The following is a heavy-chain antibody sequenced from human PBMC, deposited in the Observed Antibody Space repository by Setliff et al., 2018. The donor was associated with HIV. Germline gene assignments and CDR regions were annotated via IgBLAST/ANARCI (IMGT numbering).Heavy chain of an antibody. V-gene: IGHV3-43*01. CDR1: GFTFDDYT. J-gene: IGHJ4*02. Sequence: GGSLRLSCAASGFTFDDYTMHWVRQAPGKGLEWVSLITWDGGSTYYADSVKGRFTFSRDNAKNSLYLQMDSLGVEDTAVYYCAGGTGWLIDHWGQGTLVTVSS. D-gene: IGHD5-12*01. CDR3: AGGTGWLIDH. CDR2: ITWDGGST.